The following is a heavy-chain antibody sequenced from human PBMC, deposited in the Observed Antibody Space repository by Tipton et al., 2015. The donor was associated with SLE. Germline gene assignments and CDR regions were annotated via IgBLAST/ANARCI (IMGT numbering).Heavy chain of an antibody. Sequence: RSLRLSCAASGFTVSSYGMHWVRQAPGKGLEWVAVISYDGSNKYYADSVKGRFTISRDNSKNTLYLQMNSLRAEDTAVYYCAKGALGYCSSTSCSYYFDYWGQGTLVTVSS. CDR3: AKGALGYCSSTSCSYYFDY. J-gene: IGHJ4*02. CDR2: ISYDGSNK. V-gene: IGHV3-30*18. CDR1: GFTVSSYG. D-gene: IGHD2-2*01.